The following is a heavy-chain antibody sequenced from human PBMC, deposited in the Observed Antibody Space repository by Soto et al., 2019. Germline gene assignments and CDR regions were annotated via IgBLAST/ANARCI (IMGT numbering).Heavy chain of an antibody. CDR2: IIPIFGTA. V-gene: IGHV1-69*13. CDR3: ARDIPPYNWFDP. J-gene: IGHJ5*02. CDR1: GGTFSSYA. Sequence: GASVKVSCKASGGTFSSYAISWVRQAPGQGLEWMGGIIPIFGTANYAQKFQGRVTITADESTSTAYMELSSLRSEDTAVYYCARDIPPYNWFDPWGQGTLVTVS.